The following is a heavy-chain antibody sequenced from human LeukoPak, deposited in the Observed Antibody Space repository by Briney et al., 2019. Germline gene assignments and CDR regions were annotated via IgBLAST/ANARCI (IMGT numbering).Heavy chain of an antibody. CDR3: AKGGYCTSISCPSPAARHVDY. Sequence: GGSLRLSCATSGFSFNGFVMSWVRQAPGKGLEWVSSISGTNIPYYADSVKGRFIISRDSSKNTLYLQMNSLRAEDSAVYYCAKGGYCTSISCPSPAARHVDYWGQGILVTVSS. J-gene: IGHJ4*02. V-gene: IGHV3-23*01. CDR2: ISGTNIP. D-gene: IGHD2-2*01. CDR1: GFSFNGFV.